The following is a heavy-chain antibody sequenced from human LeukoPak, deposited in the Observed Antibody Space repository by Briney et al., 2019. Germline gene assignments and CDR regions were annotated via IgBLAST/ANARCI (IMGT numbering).Heavy chain of an antibody. D-gene: IGHD5-18*01. CDR3: AREGSYGYYYYYYGMDV. Sequence: GGSLRLSCAASGFTFSSYAMHWVRQAPGKGLEWVAVISYDGSNKYYADSVKGRFTISGDNSKNTLYLQMNSLRAEDTAVYYCAREGSYGYYYYYYGMDVWGQGTTVTVSS. V-gene: IGHV3-30-3*01. CDR2: ISYDGSNK. CDR1: GFTFSSYA. J-gene: IGHJ6*02.